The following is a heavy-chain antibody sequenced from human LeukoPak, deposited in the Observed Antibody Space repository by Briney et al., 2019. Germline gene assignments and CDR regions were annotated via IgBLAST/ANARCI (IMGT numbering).Heavy chain of an antibody. CDR2: ISSSSSYI. CDR3: ARDEYKADAY. CDR1: GFTFSSYS. D-gene: IGHD2/OR15-2a*01. J-gene: IGHJ4*02. Sequence: GGSLRFSCAASGFTFSSYSMNWVRQAPGKGLEWVSSISSSSSYIYYADSVKGRFTISRDNSRNTVYLQMNSLRDEDTAIYYCARDEYKADAYWGRGTLVTVSS. V-gene: IGHV3-21*04.